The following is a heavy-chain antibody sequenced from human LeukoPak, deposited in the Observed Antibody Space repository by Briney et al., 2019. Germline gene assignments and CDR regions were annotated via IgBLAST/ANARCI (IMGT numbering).Heavy chain of an antibody. Sequence: SETLSLTCTVSSGSISSGTYYWSWIRQPAGKGLEWIGRIYTSGSTNYNPSLKSRITISVDTSKNQFSLKLSSVTAADTAVYYCARNSCPSGSCYDNRGYFDYWGQGTLVTVSS. CDR2: IYTSGST. V-gene: IGHV4-61*02. J-gene: IGHJ4*02. CDR1: SGSISSGTYY. CDR3: ARNSCPSGSCYDNRGYFDY. D-gene: IGHD2-15*01.